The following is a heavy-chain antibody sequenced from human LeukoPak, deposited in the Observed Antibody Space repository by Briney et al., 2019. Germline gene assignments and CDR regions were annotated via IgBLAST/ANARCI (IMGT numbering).Heavy chain of an antibody. J-gene: IGHJ4*02. CDR1: GYTFTSYD. Sequence: GASVKVSCKASGYTFTSYDFNWVRQATGQGLEWMGWMNPNSGNTGYAQKLQGRVTMTTDTSTSTAYMELRSLRSDDTAVYYCARALDYYDSSGYYQHFDYWGQGTLVTVSS. V-gene: IGHV1-8*01. CDR2: MNPNSGNT. D-gene: IGHD3-22*01. CDR3: ARALDYYDSSGYYQHFDY.